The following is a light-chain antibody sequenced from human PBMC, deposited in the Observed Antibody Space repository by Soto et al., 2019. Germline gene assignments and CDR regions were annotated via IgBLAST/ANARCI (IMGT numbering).Light chain of an antibody. CDR2: GAP. CDR1: QSVNSN. V-gene: IGKV3-15*01. Sequence: ETVMTQSPATLSVSPGERATLSCWASQSVNSNLAWYQQKLGQAPRVLIYGAPTRATGIPARFSGSGSETEFILTISSLQSEDSATYYCQHYNTWPWAFGQGTKVDI. J-gene: IGKJ1*01. CDR3: QHYNTWPWA.